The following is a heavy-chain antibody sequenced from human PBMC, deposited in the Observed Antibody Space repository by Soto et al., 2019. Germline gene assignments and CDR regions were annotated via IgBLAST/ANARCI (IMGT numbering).Heavy chain of an antibody. Sequence: GGSLRLSCAASGFTFSTYWMHWVRQGPGKGLVWLSRINGDGSTTEYADSVKGRFTISRGNAKNSLYLQMNSLRDEDTAVYYCARERTTLGYWGQGTLVTVSS. CDR1: GFTFSTYW. J-gene: IGHJ4*02. CDR3: ARERTTLGY. V-gene: IGHV3-74*03. D-gene: IGHD3-10*02. CDR2: INGDGSTT.